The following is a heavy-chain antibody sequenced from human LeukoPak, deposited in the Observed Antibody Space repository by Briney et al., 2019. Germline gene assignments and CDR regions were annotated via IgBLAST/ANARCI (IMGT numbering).Heavy chain of an antibody. CDR2: IYYSGST. D-gene: IGHD3-10*01. CDR3: ARAPSTSGSYYYYYGMDV. Sequence: SETLSLTCTVSGVSISSSSYYWGWIRQPPGKGLEWIGSIYYSGSTYYNPSLKSRVTISVDTSKNQFSLKLSSVTAADTAVYYCARAPSTSGSYYYYYGMDVWGQGTTVTVSS. CDR1: GVSISSSSYY. J-gene: IGHJ6*02. V-gene: IGHV4-39*07.